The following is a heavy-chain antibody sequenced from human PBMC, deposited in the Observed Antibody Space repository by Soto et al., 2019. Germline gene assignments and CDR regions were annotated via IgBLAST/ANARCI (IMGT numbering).Heavy chain of an antibody. CDR2: ISSSSSTI. Sequence: GGSLRLSCAASGFTFSSYSMNWVRQAPGKGLEWVSYISSSSSTIYYADSVKGRFTISRDNAKNSLYLQMNSLRAEDTAVYYCAREQWLVQAFYYYYGMDVWGQGTTVNVSS. D-gene: IGHD6-19*01. V-gene: IGHV3-48*01. CDR3: AREQWLVQAFYYYYGMDV. J-gene: IGHJ6*02. CDR1: GFTFSSYS.